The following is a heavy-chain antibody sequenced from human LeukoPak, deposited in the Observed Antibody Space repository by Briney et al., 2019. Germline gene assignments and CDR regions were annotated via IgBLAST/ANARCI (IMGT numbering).Heavy chain of an antibody. CDR3: AREQLSYYMDV. V-gene: IGHV1-8*03. CDR2: MNPNSGNT. CDR1: GYTFTSYD. J-gene: IGHJ6*03. Sequence: ASVKVSCKASGYTFTSYDINWVRQAPGQGLEWMGWMNPNSGNTGYAQKFQGRVTITRNTSISTAYMELSSLRSEDTAVYCCAREQLSYYMDVWGKWTTVTVSS. D-gene: IGHD6-13*01.